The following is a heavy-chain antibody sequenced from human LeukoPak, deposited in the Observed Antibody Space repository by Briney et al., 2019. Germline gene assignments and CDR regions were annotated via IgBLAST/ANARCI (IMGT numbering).Heavy chain of an antibody. Sequence: GGSLRLSYAASGFTFSSYGMSWVRQAPGKGLDWVSAISGSGGSTYYADSVKGRFTISRDNSRNTLYLQMNSLRAEDTAVYYCAKDQFDSISMIVWGQGTLVTVSS. CDR2: ISGSGGST. CDR3: AKDQFDSISMIV. D-gene: IGHD3-22*01. V-gene: IGHV3-23*01. CDR1: GFTFSSYG. J-gene: IGHJ4*02.